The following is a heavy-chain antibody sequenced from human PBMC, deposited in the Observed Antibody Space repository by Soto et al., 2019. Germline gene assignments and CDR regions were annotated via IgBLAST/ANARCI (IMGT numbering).Heavy chain of an antibody. CDR1: GGSISSGDYY. D-gene: IGHD6-13*01. Sequence: PSETLSLTCTVSGGSISSGDYYWSWIRQPPGKGLEWIGYIYCSGSTYYNPSLKSRVTISVDTSKNQFSLKLSPVTAADTAVYYGARVKGAAAGTLWDNWFDPWGQGTPVTVSS. CDR2: IYCSGST. J-gene: IGHJ5*02. V-gene: IGHV4-30-4*01. CDR3: ARVKGAAAGTLWDNWFDP.